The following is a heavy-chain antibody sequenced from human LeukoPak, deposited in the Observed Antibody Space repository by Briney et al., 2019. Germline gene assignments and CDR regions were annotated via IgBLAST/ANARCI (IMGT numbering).Heavy chain of an antibody. CDR3: ARDCHTIFGVVTDAFDI. V-gene: IGHV3-7*01. CDR2: IKQDGSEK. J-gene: IGHJ3*02. D-gene: IGHD3-3*01. CDR1: GFTFSSYW. Sequence: GGSLRLSCAASGFTFSSYWMSWVRQAPGKGLEWVANIKQDGSEKYYVDSVKGRFTISRDNAKNSLYLQMNSLRAEDTAVCYCARDCHTIFGVVTDAFDIWGQGTMVTVSS.